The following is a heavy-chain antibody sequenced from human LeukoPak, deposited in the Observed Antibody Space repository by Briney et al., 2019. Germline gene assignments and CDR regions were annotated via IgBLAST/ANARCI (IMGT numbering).Heavy chain of an antibody. V-gene: IGHV4-59*01. CDR1: GGSISSYY. D-gene: IGHD3-10*01. CDR3: ARGPRGGRFDP. Sequence: SETLSLTCTVSGGSISSYYWSWIRQPPGKGLEWIGYIYYSGSTNYNPSLKSRVTISVDTSKNQFSLKLSSVTAADTAVYYCARGPRGGRFDPWGQGTLVTVSS. J-gene: IGHJ5*02. CDR2: IYYSGST.